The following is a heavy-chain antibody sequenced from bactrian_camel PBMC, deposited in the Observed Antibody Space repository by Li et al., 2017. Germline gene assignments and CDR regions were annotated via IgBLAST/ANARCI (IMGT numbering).Heavy chain of an antibody. V-gene: IGHV3S1*01. CDR3: ATLEYRGGSYPSIFGN. CDR1: GYTYNRNC. CDR2: IYTGDSRTV. Sequence: HVQLVESGGGSVQAGGSLRLSCAASGYTYNRNCMAWFRQAPGKEREGVAAIYTGDSRTVYYADSVKGRFTISRDNAKNTEYLQMNSLKSEDTALYYCATLEYRGGSYPSIFGNWGQGTQVTVSS. J-gene: IGHJ6*01. D-gene: IGHD2*01.